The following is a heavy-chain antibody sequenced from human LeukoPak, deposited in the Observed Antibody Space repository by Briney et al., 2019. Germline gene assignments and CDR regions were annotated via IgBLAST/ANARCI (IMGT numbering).Heavy chain of an antibody. Sequence: GGSLRLSCTASGFTLSSSWMSWVRQPPGRGLEWVASIKQDGSQKYYVDSVKGRFTISRDNAKSSLYLQMNSLRAEDTAVYYCARLFRDVTTFDYWGQGTLVTVSS. CDR1: GFTLSSSW. D-gene: IGHD1-1*01. CDR2: IKQDGSQK. CDR3: ARLFRDVTTFDY. J-gene: IGHJ4*02. V-gene: IGHV3-7*01.